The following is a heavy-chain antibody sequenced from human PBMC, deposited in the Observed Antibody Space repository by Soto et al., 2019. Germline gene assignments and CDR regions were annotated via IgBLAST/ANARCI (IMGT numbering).Heavy chain of an antibody. V-gene: IGHV1-18*01. CDR1: GYTFTSSG. D-gene: IGHD1-7*01. Sequence: GPEVKKPGASVKVSCKASGYTFTSSGISWVRQAPGQGLEWMGWISTNNGNTHFAQKFQGRVTMTTDTSTSTAYMELRSLRSDDTAVYYCARGYDWNYAFDPWGQGTLVTVSP. CDR3: ARGYDWNYAFDP. CDR2: ISTNNGNT. J-gene: IGHJ5*02.